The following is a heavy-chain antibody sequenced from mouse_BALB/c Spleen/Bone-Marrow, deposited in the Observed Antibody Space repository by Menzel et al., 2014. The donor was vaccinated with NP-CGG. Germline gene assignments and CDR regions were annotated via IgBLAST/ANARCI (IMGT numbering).Heavy chain of an antibody. CDR1: GYTFTSYW. CDR2: IFPGTDTT. Sequence: QVHVKQSGAELVKPGTSVKLSCKTSGYTFTSYWIQWVKPRPGQGLGWIGEIFPGTDTTYYNEKFKGKATLTIDTSSSTAYMHLNSLTSEDSAVYFCSSGPLYAMDYWGQGTSVTVSS. CDR3: SSGPLYAMDY. V-gene: IGHV1S132*01. J-gene: IGHJ4*01.